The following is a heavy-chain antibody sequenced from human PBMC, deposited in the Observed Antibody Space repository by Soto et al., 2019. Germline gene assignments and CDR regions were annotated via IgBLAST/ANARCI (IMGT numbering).Heavy chain of an antibody. CDR1: GGTFSSYT. V-gene: IGHV1-69*02. J-gene: IGHJ6*02. Sequence: QVQLVQSGAEVKKPGSSVKVSCKASGGTFSSYTISWVRQAPGQGLEWKGRIIPILGIANYAQKFQGRVTITADNSTSTAYMERSSLRSEDTAVYYCARGVAVAGHYYYYGMDVWGQGTTVTVSS. CDR2: IIPILGIA. D-gene: IGHD6-19*01. CDR3: ARGVAVAGHYYYYGMDV.